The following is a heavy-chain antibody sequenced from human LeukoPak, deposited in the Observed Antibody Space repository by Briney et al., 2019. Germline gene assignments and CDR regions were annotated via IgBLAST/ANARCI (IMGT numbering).Heavy chain of an antibody. CDR3: ARGGLTITMFGVAIIRNFDY. CDR2: TYYRSKWYN. V-gene: IGHV6-1*01. Sequence: SQTLSLTCAISGDSVSTNSATWTWLRQSPSRGLEWLGRTYYRSKWYNDYAVSMKSRITINPDTSKNQFSLQLNSVTPEDTAVYYCARGGLTITMFGVAIIRNFDYWGQGTLVTVSS. D-gene: IGHD3-3*01. J-gene: IGHJ4*02. CDR1: GDSVSTNSAT.